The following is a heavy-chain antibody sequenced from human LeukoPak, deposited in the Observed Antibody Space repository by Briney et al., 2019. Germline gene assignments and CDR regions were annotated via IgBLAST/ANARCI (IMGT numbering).Heavy chain of an antibody. V-gene: IGHV3-7*01. J-gene: IGHJ4*02. D-gene: IGHD5-18*01. CDR1: GFSFSAYW. CDR2: IKQDGSEK. CDR3: ARSRGSSYGYNLFDY. Sequence: GGSLRLSCGVSGFSFSAYWMTWVRQAPGKGQEWVANIKQDGSEKYYVESVKGRFTISRDNAKNSLYLQMNSLRVDDTAVYYCARSRGSSYGYNLFDYWGQGTLVTVSS.